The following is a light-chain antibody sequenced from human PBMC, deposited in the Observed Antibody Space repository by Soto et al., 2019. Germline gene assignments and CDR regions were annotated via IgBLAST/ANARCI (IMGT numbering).Light chain of an antibody. CDR2: GAS. CDR3: QQYGSSGT. CDR1: QSISSF. Sequence: EIVMTQSPATLSVSPGERATLSCRASQSISSFLAWYQQERGQAPRLLIYGASNRATGIPDRFSGSGSGTDFTLTISRLEPEDFAVYYCQQYGSSGTVGQGTKV. V-gene: IGKV3-20*01. J-gene: IGKJ1*01.